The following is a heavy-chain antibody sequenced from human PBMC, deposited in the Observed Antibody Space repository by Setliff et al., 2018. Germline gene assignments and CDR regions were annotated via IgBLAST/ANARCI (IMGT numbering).Heavy chain of an antibody. CDR3: ARLPPLHTPMALTFDY. V-gene: IGHV4-59*08. CDR1: GGSVRGCY. CDR2: MYYSGDT. J-gene: IGHJ4*02. D-gene: IGHD5-18*01. Sequence: PSETLSLTCTVSGGSVRGCYWSWIRQPPGKGLEWIGYMYYSGDTNYNPSLKSRVTISVDTSKNQFSLELRSVTAADTAVYYCARLPPLHTPMALTFDYWGQGILVTVSS.